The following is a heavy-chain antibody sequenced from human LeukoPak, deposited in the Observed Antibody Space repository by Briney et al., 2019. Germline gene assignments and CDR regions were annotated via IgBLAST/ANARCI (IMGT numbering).Heavy chain of an antibody. D-gene: IGHD3-22*01. CDR2: ISVYTGNT. Sequence: AAVKVSRKASGDTVTSYGVSGVRQAPGQRLEWMGWISVYTGNTNYAQKHQGRVTMNTDTSTSTAYMELRSLRCDDSAVYYCARSDYYYSSGYCHYWAQGTLVTVAS. J-gene: IGHJ4*02. V-gene: IGHV1-18*01. CDR3: ARSDYYYSSGYCHY. CDR1: GDTVTSYG.